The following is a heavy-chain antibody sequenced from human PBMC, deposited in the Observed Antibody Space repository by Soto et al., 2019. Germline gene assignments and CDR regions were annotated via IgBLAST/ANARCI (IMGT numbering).Heavy chain of an antibody. Sequence: PGGSLRLSCTTSGFTLGAYALSWFRQAPGKGPEWVGFSRSKGYGGTTEFAASVRGRFTISRDDSNSIAYLQMNSLKTEDTAVYYCTRGMYTAYETAPLFFDFWGQGTLVTVS. CDR1: GFTLGAYA. V-gene: IGHV3-49*03. CDR2: SRSKGYGGTT. D-gene: IGHD5-12*01. CDR3: TRGMYTAYETAPLFFDF. J-gene: IGHJ4*02.